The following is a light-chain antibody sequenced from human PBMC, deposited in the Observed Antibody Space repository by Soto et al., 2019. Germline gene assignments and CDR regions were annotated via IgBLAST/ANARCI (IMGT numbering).Light chain of an antibody. Sequence: EIVLTQSPGTLSLSPGERATLSCRASQSVISNYLAWYQQKPGQAPGLLIYDTSTRASGVPDRFSGSGSGTEFTLTISRLEPEDFAVYYCQQYGTSPQTFGQGTKVDI. CDR2: DTS. J-gene: IGKJ1*01. V-gene: IGKV3-20*01. CDR1: QSVISNY. CDR3: QQYGTSPQT.